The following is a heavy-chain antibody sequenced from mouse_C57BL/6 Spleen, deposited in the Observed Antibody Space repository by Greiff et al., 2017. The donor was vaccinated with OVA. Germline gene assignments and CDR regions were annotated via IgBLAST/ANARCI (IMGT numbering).Heavy chain of an antibody. J-gene: IGHJ4*01. CDR3: ARTGYAMDY. D-gene: IGHD4-1*01. CDR2: IWSGGST. CDR1: GFSFTSYG. V-gene: IGHV2-2*01. Sequence: QVQLQQSGPGLVQPSQSLSITCTVSGFSFTSYGVHWVRQSPGKGLEWLGVIWSGGSTDYNAAIISRLSISKDKSKSQVFFKMNSLQADDTAIYYYARTGYAMDYWGKGTSVTVSS.